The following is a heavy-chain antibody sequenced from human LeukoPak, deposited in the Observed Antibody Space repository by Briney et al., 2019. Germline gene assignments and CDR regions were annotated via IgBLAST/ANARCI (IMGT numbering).Heavy chain of an antibody. D-gene: IGHD4-11*01. Sequence: ASVKVSCKASGGTFSSYAISWVRQAPGQGLEWMGGIIPIFGTANYAQKFQGRVTITADESTSTAYMELSSLRSEDTAVYYCAKSSETVTTYYYFDYWGQGALVTVSS. CDR3: AKSSETVTTYYYFDY. V-gene: IGHV1-69*13. CDR2: IIPIFGTA. J-gene: IGHJ4*02. CDR1: GGTFSSYA.